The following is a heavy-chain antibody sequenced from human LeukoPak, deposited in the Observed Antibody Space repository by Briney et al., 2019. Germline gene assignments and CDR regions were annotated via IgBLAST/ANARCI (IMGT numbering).Heavy chain of an antibody. J-gene: IGHJ4*02. CDR1: GFTFSNAW. V-gene: IGHV3-15*07. CDR2: IKSKTDGETT. Sequence: GGSLRLSCAASGFTFSNAWMNWVRQAPGKGLEWVGRIKSKTDGETTDFGAPVKGRFAISRDDSKNTMYLHMNSLSTEDTAVYYCTTGNWGPYWGQGTLVTVSS. CDR3: TTGNWGPY. D-gene: IGHD7-27*01.